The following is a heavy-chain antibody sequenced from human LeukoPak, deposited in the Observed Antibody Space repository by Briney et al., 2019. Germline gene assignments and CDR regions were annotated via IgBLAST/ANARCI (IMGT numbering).Heavy chain of an antibody. V-gene: IGHV5-51*01. CDR2: IYPGDSDT. Sequence: GESLKISCKGSGYSFTSYWIGWVRQMPGKGLEWMGIIYPGDSDTRYSPSFQGQVTISADKSISTAYLQWSSLKASDTAMYYCARQRAGTIFGVVIPSYMDVWGKGTTVTVSS. J-gene: IGHJ6*03. CDR3: ARQRAGTIFGVVIPSYMDV. CDR1: GYSFTSYW. D-gene: IGHD3-3*01.